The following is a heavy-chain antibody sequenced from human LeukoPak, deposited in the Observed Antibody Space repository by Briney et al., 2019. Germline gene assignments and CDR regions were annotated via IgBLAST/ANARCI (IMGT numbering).Heavy chain of an antibody. CDR3: ASDGSSGLLDI. CDR1: GVTFSSYA. V-gene: IGHV1-69*05. J-gene: IGHJ3*02. Sequence: SVKVSCKASGVTFSSYAISWVRQAPGQGLEWMGRIIPIFGTANYAQKFQGRVTITTDESTSTAYMELSSLRSEDTAVYYCASDGSSGLLDIWGQGTMVTVSS. D-gene: IGHD3-22*01. CDR2: IIPIFGTA.